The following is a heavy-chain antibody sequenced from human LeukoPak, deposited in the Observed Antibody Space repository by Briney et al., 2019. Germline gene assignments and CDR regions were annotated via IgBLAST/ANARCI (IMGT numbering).Heavy chain of an antibody. D-gene: IGHD3-10*01. Sequence: SQTLSLTCAISGDSVSSNSAAWNWIRQSPSRGLEWLGRTYYRSKWYNDYAVSVKSRITINPDTSKNQFSLQLNSVTPEDTAVYYCAGYYYGSGSYNYYGMDVWGQGTTVTVSS. CDR3: AGYYYGSGSYNYYGMDV. J-gene: IGHJ6*02. V-gene: IGHV6-1*01. CDR2: TYYRSKWYN. CDR1: GDSVSSNSAA.